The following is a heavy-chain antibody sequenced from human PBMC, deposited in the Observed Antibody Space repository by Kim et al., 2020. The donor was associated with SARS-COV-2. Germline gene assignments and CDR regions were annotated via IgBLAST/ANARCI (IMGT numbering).Heavy chain of an antibody. CDR2: IYYSGST. Sequence: SETLSLTCTVSGGSISSSSYYWGWIRQPPGKGLEWIGSIYYSGSTYYNPSLKSRVTISLDTSKNQFSLKLSSVTAADTAVYYCASPIESGFDYWGQGTLVTVSS. CDR3: ASPIESGFDY. CDR1: GGSISSSSYY. V-gene: IGHV4-39*01. J-gene: IGHJ4*02. D-gene: IGHD3-10*01.